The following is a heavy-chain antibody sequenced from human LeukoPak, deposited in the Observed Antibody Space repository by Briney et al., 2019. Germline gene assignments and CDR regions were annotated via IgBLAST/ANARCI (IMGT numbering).Heavy chain of an antibody. CDR2: IYYSGST. CDR3: ARGTNYYDSSGLVDY. J-gene: IGHJ4*02. Sequence: PSETLSLTCTVSGGSISSGGYYWSWIRQPPGKGLEWIGYIYYSGSTYYNPSLKSRVTISVDASKNQFSLKLSSVTAADTAVYYCARGTNYYDSSGLVDYWGQGTLVTVSS. V-gene: IGHV4-31*03. CDR1: GGSISSGGYY. D-gene: IGHD3-22*01.